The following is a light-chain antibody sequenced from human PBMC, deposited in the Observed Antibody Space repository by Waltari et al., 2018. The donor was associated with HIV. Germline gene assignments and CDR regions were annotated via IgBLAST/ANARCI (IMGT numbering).Light chain of an antibody. CDR1: NSNIGSKD. V-gene: IGLV1-47*01. Sequence: QSVLTQPPSASGTPGQRVTISCSGSNSNIGSKDVYWFQHLPGTAPKLLIYRTNERRSGVPDRFSGCKSGTSASLAISGLRSDDEADYDCAAWDDTLSSYVFGTGTTVTV. CDR3: AAWDDTLSSYV. J-gene: IGLJ1*01. CDR2: RTN.